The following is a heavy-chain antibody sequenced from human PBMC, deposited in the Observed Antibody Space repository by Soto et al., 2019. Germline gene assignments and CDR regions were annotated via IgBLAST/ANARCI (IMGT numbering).Heavy chain of an antibody. J-gene: IGHJ5*02. Sequence: QVQLVQSGAEVKKPGSSVKVSCKASGGTFSSYAISWVRQAPGQGLEWMGGIIPIFGTANYAQKFQGRVTITADESTSTAYMELSSLRSEDTAVYYCARNVHIVVVTAIFEGWFDAWGQGTLVTVSS. D-gene: IGHD2-21*02. CDR3: ARNVHIVVVTAIFEGWFDA. CDR2: IIPIFGTA. V-gene: IGHV1-69*12. CDR1: GGTFSSYA.